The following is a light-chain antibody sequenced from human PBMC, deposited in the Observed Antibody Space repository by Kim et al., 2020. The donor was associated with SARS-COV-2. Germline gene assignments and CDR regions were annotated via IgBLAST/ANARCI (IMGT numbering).Light chain of an antibody. Sequence: GQRVTISCYGSSSNNGSNTINWYQQLPGTAPKLLINSNNQRPSGVPDRFSGSKSGTSASLAISGLQSEDEADYYCAAWDDSLNGVVFGGGTQLTVL. J-gene: IGLJ2*01. CDR2: SNN. CDR1: SSNNGSNT. CDR3: AAWDDSLNGVV. V-gene: IGLV1-44*01.